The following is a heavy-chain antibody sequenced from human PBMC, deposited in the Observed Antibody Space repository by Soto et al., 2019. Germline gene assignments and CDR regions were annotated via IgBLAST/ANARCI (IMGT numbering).Heavy chain of an antibody. CDR3: ASFRDWNPFYYGMDV. D-gene: IGHD1-1*01. J-gene: IGHJ6*02. CDR2: IDPTDSYT. CDR1: GYRFTSYW. V-gene: IGHV5-10-1*01. Sequence: GEALKISCKGSGYRFTSYWITWVRQMPGKGLEWMGRIDPTDSYTNYSPSFQGHVTISVDKSISTAYLQWSSLKASDTAVYYCASFRDWNPFYYGMDVWGQGTTVTVSS.